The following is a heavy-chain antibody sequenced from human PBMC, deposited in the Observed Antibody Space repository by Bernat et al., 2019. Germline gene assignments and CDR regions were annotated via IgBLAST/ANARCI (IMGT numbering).Heavy chain of an antibody. CDR2: IYYSGST. CDR3: ARDRYCSGGSCTGVDY. Sequence: QVQLQESGPGLVKPSQTLSLTCTVSGGSISSGDYYWSWIRQPPGKGLEWIGYIYYSGSTYYNPSLESRVTTSVDTSKNQFSLKLSSVTAADTAVYYCARDRYCSGGSCTGVDYWGQGTLVTVSS. V-gene: IGHV4-30-4*01. D-gene: IGHD2-15*01. CDR1: GGSISSGDYY. J-gene: IGHJ4*02.